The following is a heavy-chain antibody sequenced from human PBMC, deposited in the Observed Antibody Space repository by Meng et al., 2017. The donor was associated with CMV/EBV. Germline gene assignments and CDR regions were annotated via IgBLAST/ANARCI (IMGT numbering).Heavy chain of an antibody. CDR2: ISGYNDNT. D-gene: IGHD3-22*01. CDR3: ARDTMMIMSFDH. J-gene: IGHJ4*02. CDR1: GYTFTHHG. Sequence: QVQLVQSGADVRKPGPSVMVSCKASGYTFTHHGISWVRQAPGQGLEWMGWISGYNDNTKYARHLQGRVTMTTDTSTNTAYMELRSLRSDDTAIYYCARDTMMIMSFDHWGPGTLVTVSS. V-gene: IGHV1-18*01.